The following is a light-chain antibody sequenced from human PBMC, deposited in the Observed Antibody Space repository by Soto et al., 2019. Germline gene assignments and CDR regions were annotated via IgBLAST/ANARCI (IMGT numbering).Light chain of an antibody. J-gene: IGKJ1*01. CDR3: QQYNNWPPWT. V-gene: IGKV3-15*01. Sequence: IGMTQSPATLSVSTGERATLSCRASQSVNSHLAWYQQKPGQAPRLLIYGASTRATGIPARFSGSGSGTEFTLTISSLQSEDFAVYYCQQYNNWPPWTFGQGTKVDIK. CDR1: QSVNSH. CDR2: GAS.